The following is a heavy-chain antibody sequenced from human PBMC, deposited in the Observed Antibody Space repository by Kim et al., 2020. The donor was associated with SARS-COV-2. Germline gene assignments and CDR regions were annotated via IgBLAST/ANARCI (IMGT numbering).Heavy chain of an antibody. D-gene: IGHD3-10*01. V-gene: IGHV4-34*01. J-gene: IGHJ3*02. Sequence: KSRVTISVDTSKNQFSLKLSSVTAADTAVYYCARLPLYYGSGSYYNAFDIWGQGTMVTVSS. CDR3: ARLPLYYGSGSYYNAFDI.